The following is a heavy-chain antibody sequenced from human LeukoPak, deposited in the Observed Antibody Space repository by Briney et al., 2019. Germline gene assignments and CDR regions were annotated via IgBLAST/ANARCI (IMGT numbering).Heavy chain of an antibody. CDR2: INHSGST. D-gene: IGHD2-21*01. Sequence: SETLSLTCAVYGGSFSGYYWSWIRQPPGKGLEWIGEINHSGSTNYNPSLKSRVTISVDTSKNQFSLKLSSVTAADTAVCYCARGSILWLKGYFDYWGQGTLVTVSS. V-gene: IGHV4-34*01. CDR1: GGSFSGYY. J-gene: IGHJ4*02. CDR3: ARGSILWLKGYFDY.